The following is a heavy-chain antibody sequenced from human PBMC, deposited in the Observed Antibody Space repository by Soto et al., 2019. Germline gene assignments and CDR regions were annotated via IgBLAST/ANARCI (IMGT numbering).Heavy chain of an antibody. Sequence: ASVKVSCKASGYTFTGYYMHWVRQAPGQGLEWMGWINPNSGGTNYAQKFQGWVTMTRDTSISPAYMELSRLRSDDTAVYYCARGVGADFWSGYYSDAFDIWGQGTMVTVSS. CDR3: ARGVGADFWSGYYSDAFDI. CDR2: INPNSGGT. V-gene: IGHV1-2*04. CDR1: GYTFTGYY. J-gene: IGHJ3*02. D-gene: IGHD3-3*01.